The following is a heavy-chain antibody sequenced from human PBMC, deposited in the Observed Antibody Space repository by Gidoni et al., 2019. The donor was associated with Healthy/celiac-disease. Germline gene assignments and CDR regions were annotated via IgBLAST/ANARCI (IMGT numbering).Heavy chain of an antibody. J-gene: IGHJ4*02. CDR1: GFTVSSNY. CDR3: ARADTAMMLFDY. CDR2: IYSGGST. Sequence: EVQLVESGGGLIQPGGSLRLSCAASGFTVSSNYMSWVRQAPGKGLEWGSVIYSGGSTYYADSVKGRFTISRDNSKNTLYLQMNSLRAEDTAVYYCARADTAMMLFDYWGQGTLVTVSS. V-gene: IGHV3-53*01. D-gene: IGHD5-18*01.